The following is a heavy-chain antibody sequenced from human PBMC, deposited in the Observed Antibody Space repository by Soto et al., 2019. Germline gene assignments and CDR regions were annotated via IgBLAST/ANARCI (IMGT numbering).Heavy chain of an antibody. CDR3: ARGRKEQLVRRGFLDS. CDR2: INDSGST. CDR1: GRSFSGYY. D-gene: IGHD1-1*01. Sequence: PSETLSLTCAVYGRSFSGYYWGWIRQPPGKGLEWIGEINDSGSTDYNPSLKNRVTISVDKSKNQFSLNLSSVTAADAAVYYCARGRKEQLVRRGFLDSWGQGTLVTVPQ. V-gene: IGHV4-34*01. J-gene: IGHJ4*02.